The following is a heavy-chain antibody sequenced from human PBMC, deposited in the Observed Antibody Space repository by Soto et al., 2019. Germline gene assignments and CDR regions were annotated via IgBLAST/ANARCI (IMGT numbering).Heavy chain of an antibody. V-gene: IGHV4-30-2*01. Sequence: SETLSLTCAVSGGSISRGDYSWSWVRQPPGKGLEWIGYIYHSGSTYFNPSLKSRVAMSVDGSKNQFALRLISVTAADTAVYYCARAADLFYDTSGYYRALFDYWGQGIPVTVSS. CDR3: ARAADLFYDTSGYYRALFDY. CDR1: GGSISRGDYS. CDR2: IYHSGST. D-gene: IGHD3-22*01. J-gene: IGHJ4*02.